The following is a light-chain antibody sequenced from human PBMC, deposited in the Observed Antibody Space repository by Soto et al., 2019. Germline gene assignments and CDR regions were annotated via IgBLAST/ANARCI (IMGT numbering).Light chain of an antibody. CDR1: QSVAHY. V-gene: IGKV3-20*01. J-gene: IGKJ5*01. Sequence: VMTQSPATLSVSPGERATLSCRARQSVAHYLAWYQQKPGQAPRLVIYDASNRATGIPDRFSGSGSGTDFTLTISRLEPEDFAVYYCQQYGSSPPITFGQGTRLEIK. CDR2: DAS. CDR3: QQYGSSPPIT.